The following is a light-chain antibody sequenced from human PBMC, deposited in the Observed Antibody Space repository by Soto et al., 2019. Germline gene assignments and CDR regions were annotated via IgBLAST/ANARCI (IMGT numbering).Light chain of an antibody. Sequence: DIVMTQSPLSLPVTPGKPASIPCRPSQTLLDTCGYNCLDWYLHSSAQSPQLLIYMGSNRSSGVLDRFSGSGSGTDFTMKFSRVEAEDVGVYHCMKALQTPFGGGTKVDIK. J-gene: IGKJ4*01. CDR1: QTLLDTCGYNC. CDR3: MKALQTP. CDR2: MGS. V-gene: IGKV2-28*01.